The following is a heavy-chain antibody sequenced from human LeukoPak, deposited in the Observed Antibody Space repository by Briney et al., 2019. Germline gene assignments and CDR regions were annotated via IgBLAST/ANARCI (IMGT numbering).Heavy chain of an antibody. Sequence: SGTLSLTCGVSGGSISNTNWWSWVRQPPGQGLEWIGEISLTGLTHYNPSLESRVTVSLDKSKNQLSPNLTSVTAADTAVYYCSRENGAFSPFGYWGQGTLVTVLS. CDR1: GGSISNTNW. V-gene: IGHV4-4*02. CDR3: SRENGAFSPFGY. CDR2: ISLTGLT. J-gene: IGHJ4*02. D-gene: IGHD2-8*01.